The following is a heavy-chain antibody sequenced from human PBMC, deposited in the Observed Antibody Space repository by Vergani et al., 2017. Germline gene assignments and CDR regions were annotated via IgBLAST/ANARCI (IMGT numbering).Heavy chain of an antibody. Sequence: QVHLPEAGPGLVKPAETLSLTCTVSGDSMNNYYWNWIRQTPGKGLEWIGYIYLGGTTTYNPSLESRVSLSADTSKNQFSLQLTSVTAADTAVYYCALMTPSGATLALDIWGQGKMVSVSS. CDR2: IYLGGTT. CDR3: ALMTPSGATLALDI. D-gene: IGHD1-26*01. V-gene: IGHV4-59*01. CDR1: GDSMNNYY. J-gene: IGHJ3*02.